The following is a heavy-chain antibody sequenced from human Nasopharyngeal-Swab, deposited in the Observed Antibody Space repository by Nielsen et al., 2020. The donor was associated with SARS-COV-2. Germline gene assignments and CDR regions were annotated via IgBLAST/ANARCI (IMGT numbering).Heavy chain of an antibody. CDR3: AAIKYCSGGSCYGGASDY. V-gene: IGHV1-58*02. J-gene: IGHJ4*02. D-gene: IGHD2-15*01. CDR2: IVVGSGNT. CDR1: GGTFSSYA. Sequence: SVKVSCKASGGTFSSYAISWVRQAPGQGLEWIGWIVVGSGNTNYAQKFQERVTITRDMSTSTAYMELSSLRSEDTAVYYCAAIKYCSGGSCYGGASDYWGQGTLVTVSS.